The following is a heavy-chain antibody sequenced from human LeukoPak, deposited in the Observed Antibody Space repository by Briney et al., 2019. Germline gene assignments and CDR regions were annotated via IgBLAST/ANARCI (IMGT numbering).Heavy chain of an antibody. V-gene: IGHV4-61*02. D-gene: IGHD5-24*01. Sequence: SQTLSLTCTVSGGSISSGSYYWAWIRQPAGKGLEWIVRIYTSGSTNYNPSLKSRFTISVDTSKNQFSLKLSYVSAADTAVYYCARGDDWFYPWGRGTLVTVSS. J-gene: IGHJ5*02. CDR2: IYTSGST. CDR1: GGSISSGSYY. CDR3: ARGDDWFYP.